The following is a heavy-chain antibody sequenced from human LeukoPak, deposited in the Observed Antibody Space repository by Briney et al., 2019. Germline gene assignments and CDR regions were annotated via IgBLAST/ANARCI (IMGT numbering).Heavy chain of an antibody. V-gene: IGHV3-30*18. J-gene: IGHJ5*02. CDR3: AKGPGGYRVDWFDP. D-gene: IGHD3-16*02. CDR2: ISYDGSNK. Sequence: TGGSLRLSCAASGFTFSSYGMHWVRQAPGKGLEWVAVISYDGSNKYYADSVKGRFTISRDNSKNTLYLQMNSLRAEDTAVYYCAKGPGGYRVDWFDPWGQGTLVTVSS. CDR1: GFTFSSYG.